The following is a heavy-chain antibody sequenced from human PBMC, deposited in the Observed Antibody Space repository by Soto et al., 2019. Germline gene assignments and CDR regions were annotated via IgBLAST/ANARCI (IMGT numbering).Heavy chain of an antibody. J-gene: IGHJ4*02. CDR1: GFTFSSYW. Sequence: EVQLVESGGGLVQPGGSLRLSCAASGFTFSSYWMHWVRQGTGKGLVWVSRVNSDGSSTSYADSVKGRFTISRDNAKNALYLQMISLGAEDTAVYYCATCQWGRIDYWGQGTLVTVSS. D-gene: IGHD3-16*01. CDR2: VNSDGSST. V-gene: IGHV3-74*01. CDR3: ATCQWGRIDY.